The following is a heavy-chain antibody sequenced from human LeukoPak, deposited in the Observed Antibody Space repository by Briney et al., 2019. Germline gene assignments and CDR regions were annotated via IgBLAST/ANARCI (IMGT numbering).Heavy chain of an antibody. CDR2: IYHSGST. CDR1: GYSISSGYY. V-gene: IGHV4-38-2*02. Sequence: SETLSLTCTVSGYSISSGYYWGRIRQPPGKGLEWIGSIYHSGSTYYNPSLKSRVTISVDTSKNQFSLKLSSVTAADTAVYYCARDMVAIDAFDIWGQGTMVTVSS. CDR3: ARDMVAIDAFDI. D-gene: IGHD2-15*01. J-gene: IGHJ3*02.